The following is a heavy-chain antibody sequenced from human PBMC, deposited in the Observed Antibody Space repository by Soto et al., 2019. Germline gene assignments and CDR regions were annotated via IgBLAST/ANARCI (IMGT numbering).Heavy chain of an antibody. V-gene: IGHV5-51*01. CDR1: GYSFTSYW. D-gene: IGHD6-19*01. CDR2: IYPGDSDT. J-gene: IGHJ3*02. CDR3: ARLGIAVAGNDAFDI. Sequence: GESLKISCKGSGYSFTSYWIGWVRQMPGKGLEWMGIIYPGDSDTRYSPSFQGQVTISADKSISTAYLQWSSLKASDTAMYYCARLGIAVAGNDAFDIWGQGTMVTVSS.